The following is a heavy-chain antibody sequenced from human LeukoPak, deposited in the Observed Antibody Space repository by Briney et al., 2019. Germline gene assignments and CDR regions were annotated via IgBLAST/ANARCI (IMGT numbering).Heavy chain of an antibody. V-gene: IGHV3-30-3*01. Sequence: GSLRLSCAASGFTFSSYAMHWVRQALGKGLEWVAVISYDGSNKYYADSVKGRFSISRDNSKNTLYLQMNSLRAEDTAVYYCARDLSIGSGKGYFDYWGQGTLVTVSS. CDR3: ARDLSIGSGKGYFDY. J-gene: IGHJ4*02. CDR2: ISYDGSNK. D-gene: IGHD3-10*01. CDR1: GFTFSSYA.